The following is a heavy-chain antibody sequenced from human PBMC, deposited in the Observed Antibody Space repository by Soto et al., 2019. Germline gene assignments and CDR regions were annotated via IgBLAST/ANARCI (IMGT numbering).Heavy chain of an antibody. CDR2: ISGGAGTT. CDR3: AKGSVEMATNAYFDY. CDR1: GFTFSNYG. Sequence: EVQLLESGGGLVQPGGSLRLSCAASGFTFSNYGMSWVRQAPGKGLELVSVISGGAGTTYYADSVKGRFTISRDNSKNTLYLQMNSLRAEDTAVYYCAKGSVEMATNAYFDYWGQGTLVTASS. J-gene: IGHJ4*02. V-gene: IGHV3-23*01. D-gene: IGHD5-12*01.